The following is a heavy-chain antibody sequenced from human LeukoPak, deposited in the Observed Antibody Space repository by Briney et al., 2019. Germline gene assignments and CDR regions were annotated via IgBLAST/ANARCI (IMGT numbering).Heavy chain of an antibody. CDR2: VNGDGSST. J-gene: IGHJ4*02. CDR1: GFTFSSDW. V-gene: IGHV3-74*01. Sequence: PGGSLRLSCVASGFTFSSDWMHWVRQAAGQGLVWVSRVNGDGSSTDNADSVKGRFTISRDNAKNTLYLQMNSLRAADTAAFYCGRGRPRGYSGYVIDYWGQGTPITVSS. CDR3: GRGRPRGYSGYVIDY. D-gene: IGHD5-12*01.